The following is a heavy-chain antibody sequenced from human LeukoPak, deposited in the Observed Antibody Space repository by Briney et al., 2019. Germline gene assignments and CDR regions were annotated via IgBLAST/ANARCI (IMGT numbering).Heavy chain of an antibody. CDR2: INPNSGGT. D-gene: IGHD5-12*01. Sequence: ASVKVSCKASGYTFTGYYMHWVRQAPGQGLEWMGWINPNSGGTNYARKFQGRVTMTRDTSISTAYMELSRLRSDDTAVYYCARVKVATIFYYYYGMDVWGQGTTVTVSS. CDR3: ARVKVATIFYYYYGMDV. J-gene: IGHJ6*02. CDR1: GYTFTGYY. V-gene: IGHV1-2*02.